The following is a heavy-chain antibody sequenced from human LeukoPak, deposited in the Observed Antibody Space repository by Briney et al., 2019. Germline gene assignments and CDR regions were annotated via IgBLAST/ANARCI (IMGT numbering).Heavy chain of an antibody. CDR1: GGSISSGDYY. D-gene: IGHD3-9*01. J-gene: IGHJ4*02. Sequence: PSETLSLTCTVSGGSISSGDYYWSWIRQPPGKGLEWIGYIYYSGSTYYNPSLKSRVTISVDASKNQFSLKLSSVTAADTAVYYCARDRGFDWLSLDYWGQGTLVTISS. CDR2: IYYSGST. V-gene: IGHV4-30-4*01. CDR3: ARDRGFDWLSLDY.